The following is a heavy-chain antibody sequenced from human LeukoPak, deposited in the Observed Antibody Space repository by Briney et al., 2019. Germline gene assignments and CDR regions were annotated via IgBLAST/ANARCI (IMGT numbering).Heavy chain of an antibody. D-gene: IGHD3-22*01. J-gene: IGHJ4*02. CDR2: ISAYNGNT. CDR1: GYTFTSYG. CDR3: ARDGYYYDSSGYYFEFDY. V-gene: IGHV1-18*01. Sequence: ASVKVSCKASGYTFTSYGISWVRQAPGQGLEWMGWISAYNGNTNYAQKPQGRVTMTTDTSTSTAYMELRSLRSDDTAVYYCARDGYYYDSSGYYFEFDYWGQGTLVTVSS.